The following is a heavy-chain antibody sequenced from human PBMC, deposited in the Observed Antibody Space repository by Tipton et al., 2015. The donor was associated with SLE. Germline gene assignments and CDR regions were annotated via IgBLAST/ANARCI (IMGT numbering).Heavy chain of an antibody. V-gene: IGHV4-31*03. J-gene: IGHJ3*02. D-gene: IGHD2-8*01. CDR3: AGVPRDAFDI. Sequence: LRLSCTVSGVSISSGSFFWSWIRQLPGKGLEWIGYIYNSGRTNYNPSTYYNPSLKSRVTISVDTSKNQFSLKLSSVTAADTAVYYCAGVPRDAFDIWGQGTMVTVSS. CDR2: IYNSGRTNYNPST. CDR1: GVSISSGSFF.